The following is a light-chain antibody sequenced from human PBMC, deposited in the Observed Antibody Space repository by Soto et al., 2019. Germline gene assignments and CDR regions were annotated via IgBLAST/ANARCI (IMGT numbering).Light chain of an antibody. CDR1: QSVSSSY. CDR3: QQYGSLPFT. J-gene: IGKJ3*01. Sequence: IVLTQSPGTLSLSPGERATLSCRASQSVSSSYLAWYQQKPGQAPRLLIYGASSRATGIPDRFSVSGSGTDFTLTISRLEPEDFAVYYCQQYGSLPFTFGPGTKVDIK. V-gene: IGKV3-20*01. CDR2: GAS.